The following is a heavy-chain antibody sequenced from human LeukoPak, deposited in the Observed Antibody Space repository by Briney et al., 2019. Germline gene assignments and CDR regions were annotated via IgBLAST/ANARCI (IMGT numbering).Heavy chain of an antibody. V-gene: IGHV1-2*02. D-gene: IGHD3-9*01. CDR2: INPNSGGT. CDR1: GYTFTGYY. Sequence: ASVKVSCKASGYTFTGYYMHWVRQAPGQGLEWMGWINPNSGGTNYAQKLQGRVTMTTDTSTSTAYMELRSLRSDDTAVYYCARDRGAKILTGYYEWDYWGQGTLVTVSS. J-gene: IGHJ4*02. CDR3: ARDRGAKILTGYYEWDY.